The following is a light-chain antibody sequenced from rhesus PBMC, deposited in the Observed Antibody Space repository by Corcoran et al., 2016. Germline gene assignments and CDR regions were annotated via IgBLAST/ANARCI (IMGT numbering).Light chain of an antibody. V-gene: IGKV1-28*01. CDR1: QDISSY. Sequence: DIQMTQSPSSLSASVGDTVTITCRASQDISSYVNWFQQKPGKAPKLLIYAAFSLESGVPSRFSGSGAGTEFTLTISSLQPEDFAAYYCLQHNSYPRTFGQGTKVEIK. J-gene: IGKJ1*01. CDR3: LQHNSYPRT. CDR2: AAF.